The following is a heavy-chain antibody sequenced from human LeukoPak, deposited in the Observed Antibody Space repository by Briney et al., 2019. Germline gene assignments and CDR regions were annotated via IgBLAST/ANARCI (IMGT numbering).Heavy chain of an antibody. CDR2: TNGGGDYT. J-gene: IGHJ4*02. CDR1: GFSFSSYG. V-gene: IGHV3-23*01. CDR3: SKGANIGGDYGVFDY. D-gene: IGHD4-17*01. Sequence: GGSLRLSSAASGFSFSSYGMHWVRQAPGKGLEWVSSTNGGGDYTYYADSVRGRFSISRDNSDNTLYLQMSSLRADGTAVYYCSKGANIGGDYGVFDYWGQGTLVTVSS.